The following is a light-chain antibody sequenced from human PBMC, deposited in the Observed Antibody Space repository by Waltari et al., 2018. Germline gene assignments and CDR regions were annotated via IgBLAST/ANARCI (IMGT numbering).Light chain of an antibody. CDR2: AAS. J-gene: IGKJ1*01. V-gene: IGKV1-39*01. CDR3: QQSYRTPRT. Sequence: DIQMTQSPSSLSASVGDRVTITCRASQSISSYLNWYQQKPGKAPKLLIYAASSLQSGVPSRFSGSGAGTDFTLTISSTQPEDFATYYCQQSYRTPRTFGQGTKVEIK. CDR1: QSISSY.